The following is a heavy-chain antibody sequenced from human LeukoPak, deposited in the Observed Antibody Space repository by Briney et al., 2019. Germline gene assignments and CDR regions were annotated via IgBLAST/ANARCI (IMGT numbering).Heavy chain of an antibody. Sequence: GGSPRLSCAASGFTFSSYSMSWVRQAPGKGLEWVSSISSSSSYIYYADSVKGRFTISRDNAKNSLYLQMNSLRAEDTAVYYCARDYSVRDGYSNFDYWGQGTLVTVSS. V-gene: IGHV3-21*01. CDR3: ARDYSVRDGYSNFDY. CDR2: ISSSSSYI. J-gene: IGHJ4*02. D-gene: IGHD5-24*01. CDR1: GFTFSSYS.